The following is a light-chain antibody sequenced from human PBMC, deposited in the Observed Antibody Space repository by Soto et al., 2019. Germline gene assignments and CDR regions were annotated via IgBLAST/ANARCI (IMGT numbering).Light chain of an antibody. CDR2: GAS. CDR1: QTFSCH. V-gene: IGKV1-39*01. CDR3: QQSYRIPPT. J-gene: IGKJ2*01. Sequence: DIQMTQSPSSLSASVGDTVTISCRANQTFSCHLNWYQQKPGKAPKLLIYGASFLQSGVPSRFSGSGSGTDFTLTISSLQPDDSSTYYCQQSYRIPPTFGQGTKVEI.